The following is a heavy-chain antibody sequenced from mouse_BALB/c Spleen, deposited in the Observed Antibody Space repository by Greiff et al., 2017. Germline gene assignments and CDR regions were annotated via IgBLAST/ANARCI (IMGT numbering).Heavy chain of an antibody. CDR2: INPSNGRT. Sequence: QVQLQQSGAELVKPGASVKLSCKASGYTFTSYWMHWVKQRPGQGLEWIGEINPSNGRTNYNEKFKSKATLTVDKSSSTAYMQLSSLTSEDSAVYYCATIVATGGDYWGQGTTLTVSS. CDR1: GYTFTSYW. D-gene: IGHD1-1*01. CDR3: ATIVATGGDY. V-gene: IGHV1S81*02. J-gene: IGHJ2*01.